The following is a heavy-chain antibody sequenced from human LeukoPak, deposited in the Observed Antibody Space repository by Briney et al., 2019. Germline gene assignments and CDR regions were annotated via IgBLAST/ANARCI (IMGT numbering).Heavy chain of an antibody. CDR2: INHN. Sequence: SETLSLTCAVYGASFSDFHWTWIRQSPGKGLEWIGEINHNNYNPSLKSRVTISLDTSKNQISLNLTSVTAADTAVYFCAREGRSTSSGYWGQGTLVTVSS. J-gene: IGHJ4*02. CDR3: AREGRSTSSGY. D-gene: IGHD6-6*01. CDR1: GASFSDFH. V-gene: IGHV4-34*01.